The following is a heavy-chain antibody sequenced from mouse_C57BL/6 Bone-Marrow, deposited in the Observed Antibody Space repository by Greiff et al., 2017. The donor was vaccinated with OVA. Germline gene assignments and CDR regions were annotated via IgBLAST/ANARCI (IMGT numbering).Heavy chain of an antibody. CDR2: IRSKSNNYAT. Sequence: EVKLQESGGGLVQPKGSLKLSCAASGFSFNTYAMNWVRQAPGKGVEWVARIRSKSNNYATYYADSVKDRFTISRDDSESMLYLQMNNLNTEYTAMYYCVRSFAYWGQGTLVTVSA. CDR3: VRSFAY. V-gene: IGHV10-1*01. J-gene: IGHJ3*01. CDR1: GFSFNTYA.